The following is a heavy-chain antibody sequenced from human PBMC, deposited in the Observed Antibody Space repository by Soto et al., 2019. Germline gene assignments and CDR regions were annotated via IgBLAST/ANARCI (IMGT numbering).Heavy chain of an antibody. J-gene: IGHJ4*02. Sequence: SETLSLTCIVSGDSISSGRYYWSWIRQHPGKGLEWIGYISASGITDYNPSLKSRVAISVATSENQFSLRLSSVTAADTAMYYCARVSLYASGSYSYFTYWGQGALVTVSS. CDR3: ARVSLYASGSYSYFTY. CDR2: ISASGIT. V-gene: IGHV4-31*03. CDR1: GDSISSGRYY. D-gene: IGHD3-10*01.